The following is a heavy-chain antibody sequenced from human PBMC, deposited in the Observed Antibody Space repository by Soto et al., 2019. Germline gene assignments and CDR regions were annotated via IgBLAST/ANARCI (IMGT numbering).Heavy chain of an antibody. CDR1: GFTFSSYA. D-gene: IGHD1-26*01. J-gene: IGHJ6*02. V-gene: IGHV3-23*01. CDR3: AKDQVGRMPTRDYGMDV. CDR2: ISGSGGST. Sequence: VGSLRFSCAASGFTFSSYAMSWVRQAPGKGLEWVSAISGSGGSTYYADSVKGRFTISRDNSKNTLYLQMNSLRAEDTAVYYCAKDQVGRMPTRDYGMDVWGQGTTVTVSS.